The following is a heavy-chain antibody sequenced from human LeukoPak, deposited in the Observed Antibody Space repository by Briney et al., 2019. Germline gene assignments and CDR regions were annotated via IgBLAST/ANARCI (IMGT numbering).Heavy chain of an antibody. CDR3: ARLGFTKDAFDI. V-gene: IGHV3-13*04. D-gene: IGHD2-8*01. CDR1: GFTFSSYD. CDR2: IGTAGDT. Sequence: PGGSLRLSCAASGFTFSSYDMHWVRQATGEGLEWVSAIGTAGDTYYPGSVKGRFTISRENAKNSLYLQMNSLRAGDTAVYYCARLGFTKDAFDIWGQGTMVTVSS. J-gene: IGHJ3*02.